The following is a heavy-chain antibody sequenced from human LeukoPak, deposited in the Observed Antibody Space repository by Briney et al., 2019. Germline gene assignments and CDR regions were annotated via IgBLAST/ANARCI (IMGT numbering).Heavy chain of an antibody. CDR3: ARSHIPYSSGWYGNDP. Sequence: GESLKISCKGSGYSFTNYWIGWVRQMPGKGLEWMGIIYPGDSDTRYSPSFQGQVTISADKSISTAYLQWSSLKASGTAMYYCARSHIPYSSGWYGNDPWGQGTLVTVSS. D-gene: IGHD6-19*01. CDR2: IYPGDSDT. CDR1: GYSFTNYW. V-gene: IGHV5-51*01. J-gene: IGHJ5*02.